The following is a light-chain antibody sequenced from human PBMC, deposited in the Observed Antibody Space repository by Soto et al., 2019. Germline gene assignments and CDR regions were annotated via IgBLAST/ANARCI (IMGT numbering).Light chain of an antibody. CDR2: GAS. Sequence: EIVLTQSPGTLSLSPGERATLSCRASQSVSSNYLAWYQQKPGQAPRLLIYGASTRATVIPARFSGSGSGTEFTLTISSLQSEDFAVYYCQQYKDWPLTFGQGTKVDIK. V-gene: IGKV3-15*01. CDR1: QSVSSN. J-gene: IGKJ1*01. CDR3: QQYKDWPLT.